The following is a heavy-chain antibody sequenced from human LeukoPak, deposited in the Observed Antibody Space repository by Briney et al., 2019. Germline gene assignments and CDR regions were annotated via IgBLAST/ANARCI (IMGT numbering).Heavy chain of an antibody. CDR2: ISYDGSNK. CDR1: GFTFSSYG. D-gene: IGHD3-9*01. CDR3: AKDHWFALTGYYYYYGMDV. J-gene: IGHJ6*02. V-gene: IGHV3-30*18. Sequence: SGRSLRLSCAASGFTFSSYGMHWVRQAPGKGLEWVAVISYDGSNKYYADSVKGRFTISRDNSKNTLYLQMNSLRAEDTAVYYCAKDHWFALTGYYYYYGMDVWGQGTTVTVSS.